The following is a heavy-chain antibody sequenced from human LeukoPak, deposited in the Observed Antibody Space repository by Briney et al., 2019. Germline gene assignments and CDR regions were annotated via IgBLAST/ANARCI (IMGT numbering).Heavy chain of an antibody. D-gene: IGHD4-11*01. CDR1: GGSSSGYY. CDR3: ASRRRAGLHRFIQYSQH. Sequence: TSETLSLTCAVYGGSSSGYYWSWIRQPPGKGLEWIGEINHSGSTNYNPSLKSRVTMSVDTSKNQFSLKLSSVTAADTAVYYCASRRRAGLHRFIQYSQHWGQGTLVTVSS. J-gene: IGHJ1*01. V-gene: IGHV4-34*01. CDR2: INHSGST.